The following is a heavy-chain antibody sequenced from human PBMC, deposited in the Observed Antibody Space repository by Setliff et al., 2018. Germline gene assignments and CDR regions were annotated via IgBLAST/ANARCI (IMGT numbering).Heavy chain of an antibody. CDR1: GLTFSGSG. J-gene: IGHJ5*02. CDR3: LLPCTSGWYNWVDP. D-gene: IGHD6-19*01. CDR2: IRSKADKYAT. Sequence: GESLKISCAASGLTFSGSGIHWVRQASGKGLEWVGRIRSKADKYATDYGASAKGRFIISRDDSKKTAYLQMSSLRAEDTAMYYCLLPCTSGWYNWVDPWGQGTLVTVSS. V-gene: IGHV3-73*01.